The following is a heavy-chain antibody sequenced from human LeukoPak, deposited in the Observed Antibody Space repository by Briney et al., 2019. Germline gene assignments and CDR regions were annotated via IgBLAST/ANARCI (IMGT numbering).Heavy chain of an antibody. J-gene: IGHJ4*02. Sequence: SETLSLTCAVSGGSISSGDYSWNWIRQPPGKGLEWIGYIYHTGNTFYNPSLKRRVTISVDTSKNQFSLKLSSVTAADTAVYYCARKYYDSSGYYPMGFDYWGQGTLVTVSS. D-gene: IGHD3-22*01. CDR2: IYHTGNT. V-gene: IGHV4-30-2*01. CDR3: ARKYYDSSGYYPMGFDY. CDR1: GGSISSGDYS.